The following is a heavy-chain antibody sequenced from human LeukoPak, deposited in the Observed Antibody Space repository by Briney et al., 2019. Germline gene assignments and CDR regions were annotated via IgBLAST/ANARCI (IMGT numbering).Heavy chain of an antibody. CDR3: ARGLPFYYDSSGLDY. CDR2: INHSGST. Sequence: PSETLSLTCAVYGGSFSGYYWSWIRQPPGKGLEWIGEINHSGSTNYNPSLKSRVTISVDTSKNQFSLKLSSVTAADTAVYYCARGLPFYYDSSGLDYWGQGTLVTVSS. V-gene: IGHV4-34*01. CDR1: GGSFSGYY. J-gene: IGHJ4*02. D-gene: IGHD3-22*01.